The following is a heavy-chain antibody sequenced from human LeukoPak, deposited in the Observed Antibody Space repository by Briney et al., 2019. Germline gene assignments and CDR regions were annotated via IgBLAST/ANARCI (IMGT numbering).Heavy chain of an antibody. J-gene: IGHJ3*02. D-gene: IGHD3-22*01. V-gene: IGHV4-59*01. CDR1: GGSISSYY. CDR2: IYYSGST. Sequence: SETLSLTCTVSGGSISSYYWNWIRQPPGKGREWIGYIYYSGSTNYNPSLKSRVTTSVDTSKNQVSLKLSSVTAADTAVYYCARDWGGYYDSSGYYYPNAFDIWGQGTMVTVSS. CDR3: ARDWGGYYDSSGYYYPNAFDI.